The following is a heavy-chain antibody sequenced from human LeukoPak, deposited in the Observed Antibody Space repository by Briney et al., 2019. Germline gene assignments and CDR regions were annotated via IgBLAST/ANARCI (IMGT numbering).Heavy chain of an antibody. J-gene: IGHJ5*02. CDR3: ARDSPNGVVAVDVQEGFDP. CDR1: GYSISSGYH. CDR2: IYHSGKT. Sequence: SETLSLTCVVSGYSISSGYHWGWIRQPPGKGLDWIGSIYHSGKTYYNPSLKSRLTISLDTSKNQFSLKLTSVTAADTAVYYCARDSPNGVVAVDVQEGFDPWGQGTLVTVSS. V-gene: IGHV4-38-2*02. D-gene: IGHD2-2*01.